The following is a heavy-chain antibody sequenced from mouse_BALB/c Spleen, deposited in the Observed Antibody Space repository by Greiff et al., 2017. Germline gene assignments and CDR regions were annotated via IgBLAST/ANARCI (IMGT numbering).Heavy chain of an antibody. CDR3: ASYYRYDEYYGMDY. CDR2: ISPYNDGT. V-gene: IGHV1-14*01. J-gene: IGHJ4*01. Sequence: LLQSGPGLVKPGASVKISCAASGFTFTSYVMSWVRQKPGQGLEWIGYISPYNDGTKYNEKFKGKATLTSDKSSSTAYMELSSLTSEDAAVYYCASYYRYDEYYGMDYWGQGTSVTVSA. CDR1: GFTFTSYV. D-gene: IGHD2-14*01.